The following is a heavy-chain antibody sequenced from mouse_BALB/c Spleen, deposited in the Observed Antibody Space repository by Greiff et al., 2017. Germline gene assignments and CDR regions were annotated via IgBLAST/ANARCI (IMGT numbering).Heavy chain of an antibody. CDR1: GFAFSSYD. V-gene: IGHV5-12-1*01. D-gene: IGHD2-1*01. CDR2: ISSGGGST. CDR3: ARHGYGNRYYFDY. J-gene: IGHJ2*01. Sequence: EVNLVESGGGLVKPGGSLKLSCAASGFAFSSYDMSWVRQTPEKRLEWVAYISSGGGSTYYPDTVKGRFTISRDNAKNTLYLQMSSLKSEDTAMYYCARHGYGNRYYFDYWGQGTTLTVSS.